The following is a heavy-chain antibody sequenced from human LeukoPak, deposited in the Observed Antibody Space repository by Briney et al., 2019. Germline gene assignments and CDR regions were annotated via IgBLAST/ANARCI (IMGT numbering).Heavy chain of an antibody. CDR1: GFSFSNYW. CDR3: ARNYYDSSGYYVY. CDR2: INQDASER. Sequence: GGSLGLSCAASGFSFSNYWMNWVRQAPGKGLEWVANINQDASERYYVDSVRGRFTISRDNAKNSLYLQMNSLRVEDTAVYYCARNYYDSSGYYVYWGQGTLVTVSS. D-gene: IGHD3-22*01. V-gene: IGHV3-7*01. J-gene: IGHJ4*02.